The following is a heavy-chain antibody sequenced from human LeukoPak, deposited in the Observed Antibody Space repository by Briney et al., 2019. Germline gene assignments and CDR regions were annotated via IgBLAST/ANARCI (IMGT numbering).Heavy chain of an antibody. Sequence: SETLSLTCTVSGGSLSSGSYYWRWLRQPPGRGLEWSGYIYYSGSTNYNPSLKSRVTISVDTSKNQFSLKLSSVTAADTAVYYCARLWFGEANWFDPWGQGTLVTVSS. CDR2: IYYSGST. CDR3: ARLWFGEANWFDP. CDR1: GGSLSSGSYY. D-gene: IGHD3-10*01. V-gene: IGHV4-61*01. J-gene: IGHJ5*02.